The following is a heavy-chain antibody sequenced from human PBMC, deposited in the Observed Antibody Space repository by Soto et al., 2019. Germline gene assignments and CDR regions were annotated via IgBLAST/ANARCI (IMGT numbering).Heavy chain of an antibody. D-gene: IGHD2-15*01. CDR2: ISAYNGNT. J-gene: IGHJ4*02. CDR1: GYTFTSYG. Sequence: QVQLVQSGAEVKKPGASVKVSCKASGYTFTSYGISWVRQAPGQGLEWMGWISAYNGNTNYAQKLQGRVTMTTDTSTSTGYMELRSLRSDDTAVYYCARDKTRYCSGGSCYLLNYWGQGTLVTVSS. CDR3: ARDKTRYCSGGSCYLLNY. V-gene: IGHV1-18*04.